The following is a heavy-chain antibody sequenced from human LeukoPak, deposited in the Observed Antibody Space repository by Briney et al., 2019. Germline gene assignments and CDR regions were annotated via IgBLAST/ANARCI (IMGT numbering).Heavy chain of an antibody. D-gene: IGHD3-3*01. CDR3: AHTPMITIFGVVIMSWFDP. J-gene: IGHJ5*02. Sequence: SGPTLLNPTPTLTLTCTFSGFSLRTGGVGVAWIRQPPGKALEWLALIYWNDDKRYSPSLKKRLTITKDTSKNQVVLTMTNMDPVDTATYYCAHTPMITIFGVVIMSWFDPWGQGTPVTVSS. V-gene: IGHV2-5*01. CDR2: IYWNDDK. CDR1: GFSLRTGGVG.